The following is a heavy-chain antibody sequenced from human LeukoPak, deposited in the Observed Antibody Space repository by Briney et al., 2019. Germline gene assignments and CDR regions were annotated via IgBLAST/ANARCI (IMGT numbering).Heavy chain of an antibody. CDR2: IDWDDAK. D-gene: IGHD6-19*01. J-gene: IGHJ4*02. CDR3: ARSGYSSAGKFDS. V-gene: IGHV2-70*04. Sequence: SGPALVKPTQTPTLTSTSSGFSLSTIGMRVNWIRQPPGKALESLARIDWDDAKFYSSSLKTRLTIYKDPSKNQVVLTMTNMDPVDTATYYCARSGYSSAGKFDSWGQGTLVTVSS. CDR1: GFSLSTIGMR.